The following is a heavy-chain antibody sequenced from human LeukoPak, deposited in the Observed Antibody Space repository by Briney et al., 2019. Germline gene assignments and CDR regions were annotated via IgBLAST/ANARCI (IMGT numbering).Heavy chain of an antibody. V-gene: IGHV3-30-3*01. CDR2: ISYDGSNK. J-gene: IGHJ4*02. CDR3: AKDLTVAARLPFDY. Sequence: GGSLRLSCAASGFTFSSYAMHWVRQAPGKGLEWVAVISYDGSNKYYADSVKGRFTISRDNSKNTLYLQMNSLRAEDTAVYYCAKDLTVAARLPFDYWGQGTLVTVSS. CDR1: GFTFSSYA. D-gene: IGHD6-6*01.